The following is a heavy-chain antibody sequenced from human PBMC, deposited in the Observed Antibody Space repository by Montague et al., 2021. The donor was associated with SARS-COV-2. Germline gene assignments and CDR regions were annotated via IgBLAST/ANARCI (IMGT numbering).Heavy chain of an antibody. Sequence: SETLSLTCTVSGGSVSSGSYYWSWIRQPPGKGLEWIGYIYYSGSTNYNPSLKSRVTISVDTSKNQFSLKLSSVTAVDTAVYYCARDPWHITIFGVVTRYGMDVWGQGTTVTVSS. CDR3: ARDPWHITIFGVVTRYGMDV. V-gene: IGHV4-61*01. CDR2: IYYSGST. CDR1: GGSVSSGSYY. D-gene: IGHD3-3*01. J-gene: IGHJ6*02.